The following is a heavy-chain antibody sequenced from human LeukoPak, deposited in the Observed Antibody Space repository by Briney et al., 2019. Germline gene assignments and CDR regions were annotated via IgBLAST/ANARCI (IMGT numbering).Heavy chain of an antibody. V-gene: IGHV3-30*04. Sequence: PGGSLRLSCAASGFTFSSYAMHWVRQAPGKGLEWVAAISYDGSNKYYADSVKGRFTISRDNAQSSLFLQMNSLRAEDTALYYCAREDGIVGASSAFDVWGQGTMVTVS. D-gene: IGHD1-26*01. CDR3: AREDGIVGASSAFDV. CDR2: ISYDGSNK. J-gene: IGHJ3*01. CDR1: GFTFSSYA.